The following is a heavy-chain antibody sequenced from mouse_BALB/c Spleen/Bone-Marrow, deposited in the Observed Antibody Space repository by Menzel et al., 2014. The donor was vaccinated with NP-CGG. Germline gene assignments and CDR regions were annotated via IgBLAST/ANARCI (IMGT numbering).Heavy chain of an antibody. CDR3: ATLTGTFDY. D-gene: IGHD4-1*01. J-gene: IGHJ2*01. CDR2: IDPANDYT. CDR1: GFNIKDTY. V-gene: IGHV14-3*02. Sequence: VQLKESGAELVKPGASVKSSCTASGFNIKDTYMHWVKQRPEQGLEWIGRIDPANDYTKYDPKFQGKATITTDTSSNAASLQLSSLTSEDTAVYYCATLTGTFDYWGQGTTLTVSS.